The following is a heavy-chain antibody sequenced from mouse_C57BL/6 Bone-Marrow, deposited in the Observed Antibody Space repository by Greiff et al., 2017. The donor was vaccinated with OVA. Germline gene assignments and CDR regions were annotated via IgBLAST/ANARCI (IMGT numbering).Heavy chain of an antibody. CDR1: GFTFSSYG. D-gene: IGHD1-1*01. V-gene: IGHV5-6*01. CDR2: ISSGGSYT. Sequence: EVKVVESGGDLVKPGGSLKLSCAASGFTFSSYGMSWVRQTPDKRLEWVATISSGGSYTYYPDSVKGRFTISRDNAKNTLYLQMSSLKSEDTAMYHCARPLITTVLYWYFDVWGTGTTVTVSS. CDR3: ARPLITTVLYWYFDV. J-gene: IGHJ1*03.